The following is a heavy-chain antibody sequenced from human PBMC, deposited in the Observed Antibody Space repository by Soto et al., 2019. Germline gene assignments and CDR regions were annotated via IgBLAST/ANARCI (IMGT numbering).Heavy chain of an antibody. Sequence: ASVKVSCKASGGTFSSYAISWVRQAPGQGLEWMGGIIPIFGTANYAQKFQGRVTITADESTSTAYMELSSLRSEDTAVYYCASARGPNIAAAEEDGMDVWGQGTTVTVSS. CDR1: GGTFSSYA. CDR2: IIPIFGTA. J-gene: IGHJ6*02. CDR3: ASARGPNIAAAEEDGMDV. D-gene: IGHD6-13*01. V-gene: IGHV1-69*13.